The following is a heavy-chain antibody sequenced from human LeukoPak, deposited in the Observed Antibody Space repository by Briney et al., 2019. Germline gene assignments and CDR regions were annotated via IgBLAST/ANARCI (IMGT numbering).Heavy chain of an antibody. D-gene: IGHD6-19*01. CDR1: GGSISTYY. V-gene: IGHV4-4*07. CDR2: MYPSGRT. CDR3: ARDLSGSSGWYWFDP. Sequence: MSSETLSLTCTVSGGSISTYYWSWIRQPAGKGLEWIGRMYPSGRTNYNPSLKSRVTMSVDTSKNQFSLKLTSVTAADTAVYYCARDLSGSSGWYWFDPWGQGTLVTVSS. J-gene: IGHJ5*02.